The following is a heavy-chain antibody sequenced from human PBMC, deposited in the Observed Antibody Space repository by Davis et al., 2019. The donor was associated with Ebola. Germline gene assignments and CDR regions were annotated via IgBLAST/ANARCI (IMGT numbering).Heavy chain of an antibody. CDR1: GFTFSDYY. Sequence: PGGSLRLSCAASGFTFSDYYMSWIRQAPGKGLEWVSYISSSGSTIYYADSVKGRFTISRDNAKNSLYLQMNSLRAEDTAVYYCARDEVVKVATMRSNWFDPWGQGTLVTVSS. J-gene: IGHJ5*02. CDR3: ARDEVVKVATMRSNWFDP. D-gene: IGHD5-12*01. V-gene: IGHV3-11*01. CDR2: ISSSGSTI.